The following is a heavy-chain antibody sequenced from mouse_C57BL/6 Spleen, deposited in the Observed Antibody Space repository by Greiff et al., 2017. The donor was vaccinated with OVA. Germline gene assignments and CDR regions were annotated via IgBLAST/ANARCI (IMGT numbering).Heavy chain of an antibody. CDR1: GYTFTDYN. V-gene: IGHV1-22*01. Sequence: EVKLVESGPELVKPGASVKMSCKASGYTFTDYNMHWVKQSHGKSLEWIGYINPNNGGTSYNQKFKGKATLTVNKSSSTAYMELRSLTSEDSAVYYCARSTTVVDYWGQGTTLTVSS. CDR3: ARSTTVVDY. D-gene: IGHD1-1*01. J-gene: IGHJ2*01. CDR2: INPNNGGT.